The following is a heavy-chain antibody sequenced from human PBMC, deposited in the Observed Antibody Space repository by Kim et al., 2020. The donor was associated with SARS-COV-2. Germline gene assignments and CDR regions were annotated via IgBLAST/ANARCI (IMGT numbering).Heavy chain of an antibody. CDR3: AKAMSSGSYIDY. V-gene: IGHV3-9*01. J-gene: IGHJ4*02. CDR1: GFSFDDYA. CDR2: ITWNRNTI. Sequence: GGSLRLFCAASGFSFDDYAMLWVRQAPGKGLEWVSGITWNRNTIGYADSVKGRFTISRDNAKKSLYLQMNSLRPEDTALYYCAKAMSSGSYIDYWGQGTLVTVSS. D-gene: IGHD1-26*01.